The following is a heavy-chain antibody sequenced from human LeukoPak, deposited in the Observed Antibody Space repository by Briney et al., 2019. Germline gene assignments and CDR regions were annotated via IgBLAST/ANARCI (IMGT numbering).Heavy chain of an antibody. Sequence: AGGSLRPSCPASGSSFSSYSISWVRQAPGKGLEWVANINQDGSEKYYVGSVEGRFTISRDNAKNSLYLQMNSLRAEDTAVYYCARRADSGTVEHGGQ. CDR1: GSSFSSYS. J-gene: IGHJ1*01. CDR3: ARRADSGTVEH. D-gene: IGHD2-8*02. CDR2: INQDGSEK. V-gene: IGHV3-7*01.